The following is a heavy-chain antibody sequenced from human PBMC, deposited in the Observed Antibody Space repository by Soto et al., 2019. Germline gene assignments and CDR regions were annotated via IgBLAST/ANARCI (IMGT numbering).Heavy chain of an antibody. CDR1: GCTFIRDA. D-gene: IGHD3-10*01. CDR3: ATVSPMVRGVMGYYYYYMDV. Sequence: SVKVSCKGSGCTFIRDAISWVRQEPGKGVECMGGINPEYGKAIYAQKFQGRVTMTEDESTDTAYMELSSLRSEDTAVYYCATVSPMVRGVMGYYYYYMDVWGKGTTVTVSS. V-gene: IGHV1-69*13. J-gene: IGHJ6*03. CDR2: INPEYGKA.